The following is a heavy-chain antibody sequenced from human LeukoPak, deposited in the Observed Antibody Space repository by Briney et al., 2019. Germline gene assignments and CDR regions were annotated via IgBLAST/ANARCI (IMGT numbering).Heavy chain of an antibody. J-gene: IGHJ4*02. CDR1: GFTFDDYA. D-gene: IGHD3-10*01. V-gene: IGHV3-53*04. CDR2: IYSGGST. CDR3: ARDLMVRGPQAH. Sequence: PGRSLRLSCAASGFTFDDYAMHWVRQAPGKGLEWVSVIYSGGSTYYADSVKGRFTISRHNSKNTLYLQMNSLRAEDTAVYYCARDLMVRGPQAHWGQGTLVTVSS.